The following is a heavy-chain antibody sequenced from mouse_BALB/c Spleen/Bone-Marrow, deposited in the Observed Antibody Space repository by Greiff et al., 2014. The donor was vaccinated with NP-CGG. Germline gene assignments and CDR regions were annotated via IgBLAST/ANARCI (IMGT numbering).Heavy chain of an antibody. CDR3: TRGGFAY. V-gene: IGHV5-4*02. CDR1: GFTFSVYY. J-gene: IGHJ3*01. Sequence: EVQRVESGGGLVKPGGSLKLSCAASGFTFSVYYMYWVRQTPEKRLEWVATISDGGNYTYYPDSVKGRFTISRDNAKNNLYLQMSSLKSEDTAMYFCTRGGFAYWGQGTLVTVSA. CDR2: ISDGGNYT.